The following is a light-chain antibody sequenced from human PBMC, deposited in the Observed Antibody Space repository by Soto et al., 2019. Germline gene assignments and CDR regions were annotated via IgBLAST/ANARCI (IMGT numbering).Light chain of an antibody. J-gene: IGLJ3*02. CDR1: SSDVGGYNS. Sequence: QSVLTQPASVSGSPGQSLTISCTGTSSDVGGYNSVSWYQQHPGKAPKLMIFDVNSRTPGVSGRFSGSKSANTASLTISGLQAEDEADYYCSSYTSSDSWVFGGGTKVTVL. CDR2: DVN. CDR3: SSYTSSDSWV. V-gene: IGLV2-14*01.